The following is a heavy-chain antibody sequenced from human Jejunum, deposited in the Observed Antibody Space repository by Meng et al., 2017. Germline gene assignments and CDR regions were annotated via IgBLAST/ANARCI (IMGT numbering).Heavy chain of an antibody. CDR3: ARQAIYYSPGTMNPYHFYAMGV. V-gene: IGHV4-59*08. CDR1: GGSISSHY. Sequence: GSLRLSCTVSGGSISSHYWNWIRQPPGKGLEWIGYIYHGGSTNYNPSLKSRVTISVDTSKNQFSLRLSSLTAADTAVYYCARQAIYYSPGTMNPYHFYAMGVWGQGTTVTVSS. J-gene: IGHJ6*02. CDR2: IYHGGST. D-gene: IGHD3-10*01.